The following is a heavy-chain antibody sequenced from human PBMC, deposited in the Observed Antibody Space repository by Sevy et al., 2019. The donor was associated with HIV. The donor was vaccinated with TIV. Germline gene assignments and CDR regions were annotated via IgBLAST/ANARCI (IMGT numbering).Heavy chain of an antibody. V-gene: IGHV4-59*01. Sequence: SETLSLTCSVSYGPISAYYWIWIRQSPGKGLEWIGYIHYSGSTNYNPSFKSRVTMSLDTSKNQFSLQLNSVTAADTALYYCARAPPVRSGDDSLNWFDPWGRGTLVTVSS. CDR2: IHYSGST. CDR3: ARAPPVRSGDDSLNWFDP. J-gene: IGHJ5*02. D-gene: IGHD5-12*01. CDR1: YGPISAYY.